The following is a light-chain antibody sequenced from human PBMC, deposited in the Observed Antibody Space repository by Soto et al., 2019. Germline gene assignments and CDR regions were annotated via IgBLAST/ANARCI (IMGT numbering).Light chain of an antibody. J-gene: IGKJ2*01. CDR1: QSVGSNY. CDR2: GAS. Sequence: EIVLTQSPGTLSLSPGERATLSCRASQSVGSNYLAWYQQKPGQAPRLLIYGASSRASGIPDRFSGSGSGTDFTLTISRLEPEDFAVYYCQQYGRSPPYTFGQGTKLEIK. CDR3: QQYGRSPPYT. V-gene: IGKV3-20*01.